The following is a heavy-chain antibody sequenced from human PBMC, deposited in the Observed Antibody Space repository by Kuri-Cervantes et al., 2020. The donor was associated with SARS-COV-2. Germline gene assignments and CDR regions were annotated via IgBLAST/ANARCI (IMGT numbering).Heavy chain of an antibody. CDR2: INPNSGGT. D-gene: IGHD6-13*01. V-gene: IGHV1-2*02. CDR1: GYTFTGYY. Sequence: ASVKVSCKASGYTFTGYYMHWVRQAPGQGLEWMGWINPNSGGTNYAQKFQGRVTMTRDTSISTAYMELSRLRSEDTAVYYCARARQGSSWYPYWFDPWGQGTLVPSPQ. CDR3: ARARQGSSWYPYWFDP. J-gene: IGHJ5*02.